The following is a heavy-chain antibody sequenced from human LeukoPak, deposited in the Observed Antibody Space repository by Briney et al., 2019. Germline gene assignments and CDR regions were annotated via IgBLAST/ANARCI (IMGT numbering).Heavy chain of an antibody. D-gene: IGHD6-6*01. Sequence: SETLSLTRTVSGGSITSYYWSYIRQPAGKGLEWIGRIHTSGSTNYNPSLKSRVTMSVDTSKNQFSLKLSSVTAADTAIYYCAREFSGTSIAARVFDSWGQGTLVTVSS. V-gene: IGHV4-4*07. CDR3: AREFSGTSIAARVFDS. CDR2: IHTSGST. J-gene: IGHJ4*02. CDR1: GGSITSYY.